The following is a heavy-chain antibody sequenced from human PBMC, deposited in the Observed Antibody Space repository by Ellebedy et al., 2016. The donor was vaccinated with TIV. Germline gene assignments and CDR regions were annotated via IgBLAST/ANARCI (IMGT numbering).Heavy chain of an antibody. CDR3: IFKGMSARLY. V-gene: IGHV3-53*01. Sequence: PGGSLRLSCAASGFIASANYMSWVRQDQGKGLEWVSSVYSGGGTVYADSVKGRFTVSRDNSKNTLFLQVNSLRAEDTAVYYCIFKGMSARLYWGQGTLVTVSS. CDR2: VYSGGGT. CDR1: GFIASANY. J-gene: IGHJ1*01. D-gene: IGHD6-6*01.